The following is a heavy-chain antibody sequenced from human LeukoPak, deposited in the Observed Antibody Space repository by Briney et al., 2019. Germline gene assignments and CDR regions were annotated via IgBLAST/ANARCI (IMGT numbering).Heavy chain of an antibody. V-gene: IGHV5-51*01. Sequence: GESLNISCKGSGYSFTSYWIGWVRQMPGKGLEWMGVIYPGDYDNRYSPSHQGQVTISADKSISTAYLQWSSLKASDTAMYYCARHCGSPSCPIWQWGQGTLVTVSS. CDR1: GYSFTSYW. CDR3: ARHCGSPSCPIWQ. J-gene: IGHJ4*02. CDR2: IYPGDYDN. D-gene: IGHD2-2*01.